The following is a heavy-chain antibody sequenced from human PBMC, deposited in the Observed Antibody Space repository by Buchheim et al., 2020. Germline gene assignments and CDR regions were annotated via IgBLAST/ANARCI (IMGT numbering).Heavy chain of an antibody. V-gene: IGHV3-30*18. CDR1: GFSFRDYG. J-gene: IGHJ6*02. CDR3: TKAFYYGSGDYYSRMGYFFGMDV. CDR2: ISYDGRKK. D-gene: IGHD3-10*01. Sequence: QVQVVESGGGVVQPGGSPRLSCGASGFSFRDYGMHWVRQAPGKGLEWVAVISYDGRKKYYGTSVKGRFTISRDNSNNLVFLQMNSLRVEDTAVYYCTKAFYYGSGDYYSRMGYFFGMDVWGPGTT.